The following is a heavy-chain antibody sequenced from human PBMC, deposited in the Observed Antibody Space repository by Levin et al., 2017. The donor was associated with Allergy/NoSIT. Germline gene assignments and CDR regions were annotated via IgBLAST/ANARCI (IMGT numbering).Heavy chain of an antibody. CDR1: GFTFSNFG. Sequence: PGGSLRLSCAASGFTFSNFGMHWVRQAPGEGLEWVAVIWNDGSKKYYADSVKGRFTISRESSKNTLDLQMDSLRVEDTAVYYCTRDRWGIDGYGGGMDVWGQGTTVTVSS. CDR3: TRDRWGIDGYGGGMDV. V-gene: IGHV3-33*01. J-gene: IGHJ6*02. D-gene: IGHD5-24*01. CDR2: IWNDGSKK.